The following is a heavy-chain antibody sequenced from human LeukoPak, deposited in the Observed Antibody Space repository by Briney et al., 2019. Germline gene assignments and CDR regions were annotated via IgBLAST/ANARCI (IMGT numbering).Heavy chain of an antibody. CDR2: IRYDGSNK. J-gene: IGHJ4*02. CDR3: AKDRRLYSYGNYFDY. V-gene: IGHV3-30*02. CDR1: GFTFSSYG. Sequence: GGPLRLSCAASGFTFSSYGMHWVRQAPGKGLEWVAFIRYDGSNKYYADSVKGRFTISRDNSKNTLYLQMNSLRAEDTAVYYCAKDRRLYSYGNYFDYWGQGTLVTVSS. D-gene: IGHD5-18*01.